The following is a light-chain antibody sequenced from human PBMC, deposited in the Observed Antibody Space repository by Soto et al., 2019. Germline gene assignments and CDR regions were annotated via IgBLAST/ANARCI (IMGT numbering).Light chain of an antibody. V-gene: IGLV2-14*01. CDR2: NVS. J-gene: IGLJ1*01. CDR1: SSDVGGHNS. CDR3: TSYTSSSTYV. Sequence: QSALTQPASVSGSPGQSLTISCTGTSSDVGGHNSVSWYQQHPGKAPKLMIYNVSNRPSGASNRFSGSKSGNTASLTISGLLAEDEADYDCTSYTSSSTYVFGAGTKVTV.